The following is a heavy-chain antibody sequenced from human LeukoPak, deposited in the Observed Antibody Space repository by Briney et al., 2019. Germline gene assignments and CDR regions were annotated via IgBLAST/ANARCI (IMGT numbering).Heavy chain of an antibody. D-gene: IGHD3-22*01. V-gene: IGHV3-48*04. CDR2: ISSSSSTI. CDR3: ARGDYYDSRGFDY. J-gene: IGHJ4*02. CDR1: GFTFSSYS. Sequence: GGPLRLSCAASGFTFSSYSMNWVRQAPGKGLEWVSYISSSSSTIYYADSVKGRFTISRDNAKNSLYLQMNSLRAEDTAVYYCARGDYYDSRGFDYWGQGTLVTVSS.